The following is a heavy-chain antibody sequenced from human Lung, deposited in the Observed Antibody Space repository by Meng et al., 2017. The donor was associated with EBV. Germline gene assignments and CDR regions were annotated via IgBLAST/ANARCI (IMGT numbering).Heavy chain of an antibody. CDR1: GCSISSGGSY. CDR2: SQSSGST. D-gene: IGHD3-10*01. J-gene: IGHJ5*02. Sequence: PQVEVQGVVKRSQAQSPACTVSGCSISSGGSYWSWIRQHPGKGLERIGYSQSSGSTYYNPSLRSRLTISVDTSKNQYSLKLSSVTAADTAVYYCARASYGSGSPLGESWFDPWGQGTLVTVSS. CDR3: ARASYGSGSPLGESWFDP. V-gene: IGHV4-31*03.